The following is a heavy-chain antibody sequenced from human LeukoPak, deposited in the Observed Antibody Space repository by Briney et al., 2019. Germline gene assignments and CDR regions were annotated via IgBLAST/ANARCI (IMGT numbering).Heavy chain of an antibody. CDR2: ISGSGGRT. CDR3: ARDDDSSCYYYRTFDY. J-gene: IGHJ4*02. CDR1: GCTFSSYA. V-gene: IGHV3-23*01. Sequence: PGGSVRLSCASCGCTFSSYAMNGLRQAPAKGLEWVSAISGSGGRTYYADSVKGRVSISRDNFKNTLYLQMNSVRAEDTGVYSCARDDDSSCYYYRTFDYWGEGTLVTVSS. D-gene: IGHD3-22*01.